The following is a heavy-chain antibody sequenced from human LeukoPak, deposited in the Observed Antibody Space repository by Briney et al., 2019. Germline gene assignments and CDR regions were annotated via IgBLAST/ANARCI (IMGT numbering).Heavy chain of an antibody. V-gene: IGHV3-23*01. CDR3: ARVRGSYNYVFDY. CDR1: GFTFATYA. Sequence: GASVRLSCAASGFTFATYAMSWVRQPPGKGLEWVSSISRSADSTYYADSVKGRFTISRDKSKNTLYLQMNSPRAEDTAVYYCARVRGSYNYVFDYWGQGTLVTVSS. CDR2: ISRSADST. J-gene: IGHJ4*02. D-gene: IGHD3-16*01.